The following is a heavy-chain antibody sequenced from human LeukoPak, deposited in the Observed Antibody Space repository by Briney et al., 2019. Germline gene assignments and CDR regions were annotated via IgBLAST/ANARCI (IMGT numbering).Heavy chain of an antibody. CDR2: IYTSGST. D-gene: IGHD3-9*01. Sequence: SETLSLTCTVSGGSISSYYWSWIRQPARKGLEWIGRIYTSGSTNYNPSLKSRVTISVDTSKNQFSLKLSSVTAADTAVYYCARSRAARGAYYDILTGDFDYWGQGTLVTVSS. CDR1: GGSISSYY. J-gene: IGHJ4*02. V-gene: IGHV4-4*07. CDR3: ARSRAARGAYYDILTGDFDY.